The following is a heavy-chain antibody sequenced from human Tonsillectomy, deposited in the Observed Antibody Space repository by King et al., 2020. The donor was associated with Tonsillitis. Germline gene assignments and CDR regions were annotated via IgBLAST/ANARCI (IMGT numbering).Heavy chain of an antibody. V-gene: IGHV4-31*03. J-gene: IGHJ5*02. CDR3: VRYEGGVFDP. CDR2: IYFSDNT. CDR1: GGSISGDTY. D-gene: IGHD2-15*01. Sequence: QLQESGPGLVKPSQTLSLTCTVSGGSISGDTYWSWIRQHPGKGLEWIGYIYFSDNTYYNPSLNSRLTISIDTSKNQFSLRLNSVTAADTAVYYCVRYEGGVFDPWGQGTLVTVSS.